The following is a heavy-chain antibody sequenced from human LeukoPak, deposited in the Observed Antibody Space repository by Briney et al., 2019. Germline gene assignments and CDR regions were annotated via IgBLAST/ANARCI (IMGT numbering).Heavy chain of an antibody. CDR2: ISYDGSNK. J-gene: IGHJ4*02. D-gene: IGHD5-24*01. CDR1: GFTFSSYA. Sequence: GGSLRLSCAASGFTFSSYAMHWVRQAPGKGLEWVAVISYDGSNKYYADSVKGRFTISRDNSKNTLYLQMNSLRAEDTAVYYCARDAARWLQCQFDYWGQGTLVTVSS. V-gene: IGHV3-30-3*01. CDR3: ARDAARWLQCQFDY.